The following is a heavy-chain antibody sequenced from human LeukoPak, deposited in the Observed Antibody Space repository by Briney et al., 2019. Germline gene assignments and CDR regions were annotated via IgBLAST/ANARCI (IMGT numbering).Heavy chain of an antibody. CDR3: ARAPYLPAGSFDY. CDR2: IYYSGST. V-gene: IGHV4-39*07. D-gene: IGHD2-2*01. J-gene: IGHJ4*02. CDR1: GVSISSSNSY. Sequence: SETLSLTCTVSGVSISSSNSYWGWIRQPPGKGLEWIGSIYYSGSTYYNPSLKSRVTISVDTSKNQFSLKLSSVTAADTAVYYCARAPYLPAGSFDYWGQGTLVTVSS.